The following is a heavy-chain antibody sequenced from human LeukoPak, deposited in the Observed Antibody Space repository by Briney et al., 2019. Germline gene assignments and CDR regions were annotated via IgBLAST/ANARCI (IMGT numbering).Heavy chain of an antibody. Sequence: GGSLRLSCAASGFRFNRFSMSWVRQTPGKGLEWVANIKQDGSQKEYADSVKGRFAISRDNANNFLDLQMNSLRVEDTGVYYCASVDFDNNAHYHYYLPNWGQGTRVTVSS. CDR3: ASVDFDNNAHYHYYLPN. CDR2: IKQDGSQK. J-gene: IGHJ4*02. D-gene: IGHD2/OR15-2a*01. CDR1: GFRFNRFS. V-gene: IGHV3-7*01.